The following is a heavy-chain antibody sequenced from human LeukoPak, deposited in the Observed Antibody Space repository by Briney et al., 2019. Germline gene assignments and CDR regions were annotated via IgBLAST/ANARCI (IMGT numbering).Heavy chain of an antibody. CDR2: ISSSGSTI. J-gene: IGHJ6*03. CDR3: ARDGSTSLWVRGYYYYMDV. Sequence: PGGSLRLSCAASGFTFSDYYMSWIRQAPGKGLEWVSYISSSGSTIYYVDSVKGRFTISRDNAKNSLYLQMNSLRAEDTALYYCARDGSTSLWVRGYYYYMDVWGKGTTVTVTS. CDR1: GFTFSDYY. D-gene: IGHD2-2*01. V-gene: IGHV3-11*04.